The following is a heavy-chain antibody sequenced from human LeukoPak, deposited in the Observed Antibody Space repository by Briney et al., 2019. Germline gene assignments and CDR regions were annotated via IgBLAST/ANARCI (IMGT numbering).Heavy chain of an antibody. Sequence: GESLRLSCVASGLTFSGQWLNWVRQAPGQGLEWVANIKHDGREKYYVDSVKGRFTISRDDGQNSLSLHMNSVRAEDTAIYYCGYTNNFYHWGQGALVVVSA. J-gene: IGHJ4*02. V-gene: IGHV3-7*01. CDR3: GYTNNFYH. D-gene: IGHD3-16*02. CDR2: IKHDGREK. CDR1: GLTFSGQW.